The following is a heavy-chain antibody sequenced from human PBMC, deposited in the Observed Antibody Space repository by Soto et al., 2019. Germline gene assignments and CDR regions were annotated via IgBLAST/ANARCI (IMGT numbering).Heavy chain of an antibody. CDR1: GYTFTSYD. CDR2: MNPNSGNT. J-gene: IGHJ6*02. CDR3: ARVYIVATRYYYYYYGMDV. Sequence: GASVKVSCKASGYTFTSYDINWVRQATGQGLEWMGWMNPNSGNTGYAQKFQGRVTMTRNTSISTAYMELSSLRSEDTAVYYCARVYIVATRYYYYYYGMDVWGQGTTVTVSS. V-gene: IGHV1-8*01. D-gene: IGHD5-12*01.